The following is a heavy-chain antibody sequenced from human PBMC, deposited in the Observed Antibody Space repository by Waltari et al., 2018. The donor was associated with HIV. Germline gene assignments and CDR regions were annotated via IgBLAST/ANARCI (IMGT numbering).Heavy chain of an antibody. CDR3: ARVRAEIVPASMGGGYYYSGMDV. J-gene: IGHJ6*02. CDR2: IIPIFRTT. CDR1: GDAFGTFG. D-gene: IGHD2-2*01. V-gene: IGHV1-69*01. Sequence: QVQLVPSGAEVKKPGASVKVSCRASGDAFGTFGISWVRRALGQGLQWVGAIIPIFRTTNFAQNLQDRVSFTADESTTTVYMEISDLTSEDSAVYYCARVRAEIVPASMGGGYYYSGMDVWGQGTTFTFYS.